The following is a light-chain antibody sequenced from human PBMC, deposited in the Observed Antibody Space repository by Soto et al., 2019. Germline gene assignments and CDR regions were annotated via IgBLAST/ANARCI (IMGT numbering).Light chain of an antibody. CDR2: DVS. J-gene: IGLJ2*01. V-gene: IGLV2-14*01. CDR3: SSYTSSSTFVV. CDR1: TSDVGGYNY. Sequence: QSVLTQPASVSGSPGQSITISCTGTTSDVGGYNYVSWYQQHPGKAPKLRIYDVSNRRSGVSNRFSVSKSGNTASLTISGLKAEDEAAYYCSSYTSSSTFVVFGGGNTLTVL.